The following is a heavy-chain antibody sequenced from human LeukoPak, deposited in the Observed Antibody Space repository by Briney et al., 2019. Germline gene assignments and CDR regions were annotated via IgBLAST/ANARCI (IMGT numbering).Heavy chain of an antibody. Sequence: GGSLRLSCAASGFTFSDYYMSWIRQAPGEGLEWVSYISSSGSTIYYAESVKGRFSISRDNAKNSLYLQMNSLRAEDTAVYYCARMDGEVGGQDPFDYWGQGTLVSVSS. CDR3: ARMDGEVGGQDPFDY. CDR2: ISSSGSTI. V-gene: IGHV3-11*01. J-gene: IGHJ4*02. CDR1: GFTFSDYY. D-gene: IGHD3-16*01.